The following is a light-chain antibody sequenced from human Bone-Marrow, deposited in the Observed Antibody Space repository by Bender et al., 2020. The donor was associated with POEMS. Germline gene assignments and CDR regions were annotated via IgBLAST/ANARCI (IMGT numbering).Light chain of an antibody. V-gene: IGLV2-23*01. J-gene: IGLJ3*02. CDR2: EGT. Sequence: QSALTQPASVSGSPGQSITISCTGVSSDAGTYNLVSWYQQHPGKVPKLVIYEGTKRPSGVSDRFSASKSGNTASLTISGLQAEDEADYYCCSYAGSSTWVFGEGTKLTVL. CDR3: CSYAGSSTWV. CDR1: SSDAGTYNL.